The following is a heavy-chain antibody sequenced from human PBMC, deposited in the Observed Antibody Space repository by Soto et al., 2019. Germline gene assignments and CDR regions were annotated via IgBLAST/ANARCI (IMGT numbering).Heavy chain of an antibody. D-gene: IGHD4-17*01. V-gene: IGHV3-66*01. CDR3: ARENSDYGLAFDI. CDR2: IYSGGST. J-gene: IGHJ3*02. Sequence: EVQLVESGGGLVQPGGSLRLSCAASGFTVSSSYMSWVRQAPGKGLEWVSVIYSGGSTHYADSVKGRFTISRDNSNNTLYLQMNSLRAEDTAVYYCARENSDYGLAFDIWGQGTMVTVSS. CDR1: GFTVSSSY.